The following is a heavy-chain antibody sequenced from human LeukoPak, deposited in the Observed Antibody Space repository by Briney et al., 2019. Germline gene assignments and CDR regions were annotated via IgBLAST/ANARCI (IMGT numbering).Heavy chain of an antibody. Sequence: GGSLRLSCAASVFTFSDYYMSWIRQAPGKGLEWVSYISSSGSTIYYADSVKGRFTISRDNAKNSLYLQMNSLRAEDTAVYYCARGENFIVVVPAAKEDAFDIWGQGTMVTVS. J-gene: IGHJ3*02. CDR2: ISSSGSTI. CDR1: VFTFSDYY. D-gene: IGHD2-2*01. V-gene: IGHV3-11*04. CDR3: ARGENFIVVVPAAKEDAFDI.